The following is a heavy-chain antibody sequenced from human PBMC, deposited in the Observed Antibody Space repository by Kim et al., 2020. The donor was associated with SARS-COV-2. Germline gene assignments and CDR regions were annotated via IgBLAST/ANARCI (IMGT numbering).Heavy chain of an antibody. D-gene: IGHD2-2*02. CDR3: ASGYCSSTSCYNFGWFDP. V-gene: IGHV1-69*13. Sequence: SVKVSCKASGGTFSSYAISWVRQAPGQGLEWMGGIIPILGTANYAQKFQGRVTITADESTSTAYMELSSLRSEDTAVYYCASGYCSSTSCYNFGWFDPWGQGTLVTVSS. CDR2: IIPILGTA. J-gene: IGHJ5*02. CDR1: GGTFSSYA.